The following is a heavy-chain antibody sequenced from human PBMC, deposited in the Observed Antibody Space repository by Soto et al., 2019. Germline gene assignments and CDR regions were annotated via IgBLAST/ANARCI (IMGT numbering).Heavy chain of an antibody. D-gene: IGHD3-22*01. V-gene: IGHV5-10-1*01. J-gene: IGHJ4*02. Sequence: PGDSLKISCKGSGYSFAGYWITWVRQMPGKGLGWMGRIDPSDSQTYYSPSFRGHVTISAAKSITTVFLQWSSLRASDTAMYYCARQIYDSDSGPNFQYYFDSWGQGTLVTVSS. CDR3: ARQIYDSDSGPNFQYYFDS. CDR2: IDPSDSQT. CDR1: GYSFAGYW.